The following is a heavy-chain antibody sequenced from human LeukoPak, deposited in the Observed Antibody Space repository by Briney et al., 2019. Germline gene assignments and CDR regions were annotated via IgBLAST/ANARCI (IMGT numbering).Heavy chain of an antibody. D-gene: IGHD6-19*01. Sequence: SETLSLTCTVSGGSISSSYWSWVRQPPGKGLEWIGYIDNSGSTNYNPSLKSRVTISLDTPKSQFSLKLSSVTAADTAVYYCARAPLYSGGSGWSIYYFFAMDVWGQGTTVTVSS. CDR3: ARAPLYSGGSGWSIYYFFAMDV. J-gene: IGHJ6*02. V-gene: IGHV4-59*01. CDR2: IDNSGST. CDR1: GGSISSSY.